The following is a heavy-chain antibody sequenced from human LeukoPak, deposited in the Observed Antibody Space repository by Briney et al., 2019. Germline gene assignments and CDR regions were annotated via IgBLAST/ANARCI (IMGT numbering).Heavy chain of an antibody. CDR2: VYSSGST. J-gene: IGHJ3*02. V-gene: IGHV4-59*12. CDR3: ARAEKQLALDAFDI. D-gene: IGHD1-1*01. CDR1: GGSINNKY. Sequence: PSETLSLTCTVSGGSINNKYWSWIRQPPGRGLEWIGYVYSSGSTNYNPSLNSRVTMSVDTSKNQFSLKVNSVTAADTAVYYCARAEKQLALDAFDIWGQGTMVTVSS.